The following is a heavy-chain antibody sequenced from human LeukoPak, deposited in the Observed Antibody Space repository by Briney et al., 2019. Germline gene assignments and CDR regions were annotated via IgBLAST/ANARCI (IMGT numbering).Heavy chain of an antibody. J-gene: IGHJ4*02. CDR3: ARVYLASYSNGLGY. V-gene: IGHV3-30*03. Sequence: PGGSLRLSCAASGFTFSSYGMHWVRQAPGKGLEWVAVISYDGSNKYYADSVKGRFTISRDNSKNTLYLQMNSLRAEDTAVYYCARVYLASYSNGLGYWGQGTLVTVSS. CDR2: ISYDGSNK. CDR1: GFTFSSYG. D-gene: IGHD4-11*01.